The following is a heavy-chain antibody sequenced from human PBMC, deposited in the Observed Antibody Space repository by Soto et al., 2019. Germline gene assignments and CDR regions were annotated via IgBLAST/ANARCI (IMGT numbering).Heavy chain of an antibody. J-gene: IGHJ5*02. V-gene: IGHV1-2*02. CDR3: ARGRSSGWYDNWFDP. D-gene: IGHD6-19*01. Sequence: GASVKVSCKASGYTFTGYYMHWVRQAPGQGLEWMGWINPNSGGTNYAQKFQGRVTMTRDTSISTAYMELSRLRSDDTAVYYCARGRSSGWYDNWFDPWGQGTLVTVSS. CDR1: GYTFTGYY. CDR2: INPNSGGT.